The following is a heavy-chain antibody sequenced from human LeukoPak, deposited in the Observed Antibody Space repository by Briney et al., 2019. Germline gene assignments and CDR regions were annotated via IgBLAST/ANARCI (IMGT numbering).Heavy chain of an antibody. J-gene: IGHJ4*02. D-gene: IGHD3-22*01. CDR1: GFTFSSYA. V-gene: IGHV3-23*01. CDR3: ATFYDSSGRDY. CDR2: IRGSGDTT. Sequence: GGSLRLSCAASGFTFSSYAMNWVRQAPGKGLEWVSGIRGSGDTTYYADSVKGRFTVSRDNAKNSLYLQMNSLRAEDTAIYYCATFYDSSGRDYWGQGTLVTVSS.